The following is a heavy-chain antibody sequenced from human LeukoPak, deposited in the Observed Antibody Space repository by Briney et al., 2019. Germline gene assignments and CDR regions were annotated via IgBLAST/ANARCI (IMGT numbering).Heavy chain of an antibody. Sequence: GGSLRLSCAASGFTFSSYEMNWVRQAPGKGLEWVSYISSSGSTIYYADSVKGRFTISRDNAKNSLYLQMNSLRAEDTALYYCARDPPLDYYDSSGYYDYWGQGTLVTVSS. J-gene: IGHJ4*02. V-gene: IGHV3-48*03. CDR3: ARDPPLDYYDSSGYYDY. D-gene: IGHD3-22*01. CDR2: ISSSGSTI. CDR1: GFTFSSYE.